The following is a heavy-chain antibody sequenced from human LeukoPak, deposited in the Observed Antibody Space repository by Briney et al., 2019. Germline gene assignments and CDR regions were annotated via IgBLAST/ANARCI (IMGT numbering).Heavy chain of an antibody. CDR3: TRSTTIDY. CDR2: ISSSSSTI. Sequence: GGSLRLSCAASGFTFSTYSMNWARQAPGKGLEWVSYISSSSSTIDYADSVKGRFTISRDNAKNSLYLQMNTLRAEDTAVYFCTRSTTIDYWGQGTLVTVSS. J-gene: IGHJ4*02. V-gene: IGHV3-48*01. D-gene: IGHD5/OR15-5a*01. CDR1: GFTFSTYS.